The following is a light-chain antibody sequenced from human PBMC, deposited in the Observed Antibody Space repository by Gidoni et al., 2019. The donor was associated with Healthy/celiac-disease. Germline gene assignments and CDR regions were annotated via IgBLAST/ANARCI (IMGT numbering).Light chain of an antibody. J-gene: IGKJ1*01. Sequence: EIVLTQSPGTLSLSPGDRATLSCRASQSVSSSYLAWYQQKPGQAPRLLIYGASSRATGIPDRFSGSGSGTDFTLTISRLEPEDFAVYYCQQYGSSPRTFXXXTKVEIK. V-gene: IGKV3-20*01. CDR2: GAS. CDR3: QQYGSSPRT. CDR1: QSVSSSY.